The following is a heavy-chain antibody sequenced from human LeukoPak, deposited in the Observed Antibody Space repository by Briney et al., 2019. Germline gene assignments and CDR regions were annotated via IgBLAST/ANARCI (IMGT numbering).Heavy chain of an antibody. CDR2: IYYSGST. CDR3: AREALYYYGSGSYYNEGWFDP. V-gene: IGHV4-59*12. Sequence: SETLSLTCTVSGGSISGYYWSWFRQPPGKGLEWIGYIYYSGSTNYNPSLKSRVTILVDTSKNQFSLKLSSVTAADTAVYYCAREALYYYGSGSYYNEGWFDPWGQGTLVTVSS. D-gene: IGHD3-10*01. J-gene: IGHJ5*02. CDR1: GGSISGYY.